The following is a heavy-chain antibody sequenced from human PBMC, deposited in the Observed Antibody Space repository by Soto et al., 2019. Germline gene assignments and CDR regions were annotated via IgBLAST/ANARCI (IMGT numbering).Heavy chain of an antibody. J-gene: IGHJ4*02. V-gene: IGHV3-66*01. Sequence: EVQLVESGGTLVQPGGSLRLSCAASGFTVSSNYVSWVRQAPGKGLEWVSVIYSGGNTYYADSVKGSFTISRDKSKNTVYLQLSSLRAEDTAVYYCAVLWFGEPARFDYWGQGTLVTVSS. CDR2: IYSGGNT. CDR1: GFTVSSNY. CDR3: AVLWFGEPARFDY. D-gene: IGHD3-10*01.